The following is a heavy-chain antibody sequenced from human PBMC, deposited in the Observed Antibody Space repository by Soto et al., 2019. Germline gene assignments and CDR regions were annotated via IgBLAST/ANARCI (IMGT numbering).Heavy chain of an antibody. CDR3: ARDLTSLGMGHFDY. CDR2: ISVYNGNT. V-gene: IGHV1-18*04. J-gene: IGHJ4*02. CDR1: GYTFSTHG. D-gene: IGHD3-3*01. Sequence: QVQLVQSGAEVKKPGASVKVSCKPSGYTFSTHGISWVRQAPGQGLEWMGWISVYNGNTNYAQKLQGRVTMTTETSTSTAYMELRSLRSDDTAVYYCARDLTSLGMGHFDYWGQGTLVTVSS.